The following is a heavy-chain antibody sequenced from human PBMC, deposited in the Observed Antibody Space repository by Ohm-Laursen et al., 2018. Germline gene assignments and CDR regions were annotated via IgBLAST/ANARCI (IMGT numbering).Heavy chain of an antibody. CDR2: ISWNSGSI. CDR1: GFTFDDYA. CDR3: AKDMVSVTTGAIS. D-gene: IGHD4-17*01. J-gene: IGHJ4*02. V-gene: IGHV3-9*01. Sequence: SLRLSCTASGFTFDDYAMHWVRQAPGKGLEWVSGISWNSGSIGYADSVKGRFTISRDNAKNPLYLQMNSLRAEDTALYYCAKDMVSVTTGAISWGQGTLVTVSS.